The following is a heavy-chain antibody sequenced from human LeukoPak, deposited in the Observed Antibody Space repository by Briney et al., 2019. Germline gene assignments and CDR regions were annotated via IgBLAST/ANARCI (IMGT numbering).Heavy chain of an antibody. J-gene: IGHJ6*02. D-gene: IGHD1-1*01. CDR1: GGSIYSYY. V-gene: IGHV4-59*01. CDR2: IYYSGSV. Sequence: PSETLSLTCAVSGGSIYSYYWCWIRQAPGKGLEWIGYIYYSGSVNYDPSLKNRGTMSVDPSNNQFSMKLRSVTAADTAVYYCGRDLKHNLIDVWGQGNTVTV. CDR3: GRDLKHNLIDV.